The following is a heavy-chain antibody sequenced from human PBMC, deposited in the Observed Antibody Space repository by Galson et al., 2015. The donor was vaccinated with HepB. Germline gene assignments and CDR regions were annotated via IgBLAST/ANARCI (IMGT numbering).Heavy chain of an antibody. CDR1: GFTFGDYA. V-gene: IGHV3-48*03. J-gene: IGHJ3*02. CDR2: ITSSGDTM. D-gene: IGHD3-22*01. Sequence: SLRLSCAASGFTFGDYAMSWFCQAPGKGLEWISYITSSGDTMYYADSVKGRFTISRDNAKSSLYLQMNSLRAEDTAVYSCARGGYDSSGSYFGTFDIWGQGTLATVSS. CDR3: ARGGYDSSGSYFGTFDI.